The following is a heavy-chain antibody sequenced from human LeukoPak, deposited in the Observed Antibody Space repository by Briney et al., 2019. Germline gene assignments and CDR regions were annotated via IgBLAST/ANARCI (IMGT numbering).Heavy chain of an antibody. J-gene: IGHJ4*02. CDR1: GFTFTNYA. Sequence: GGSLRLSCAASGFTFTNYAMNWVRQAPGKGLEWVSTSGSGGSPFSADSVKGRFTISRDNSRNTLYLQMNSLRVEDTAVYYCAKGGSVWYPGFDYWGQGILVTVSS. D-gene: IGHD6-19*01. CDR2: SGSGGSP. V-gene: IGHV3-23*01. CDR3: AKGGSVWYPGFDY.